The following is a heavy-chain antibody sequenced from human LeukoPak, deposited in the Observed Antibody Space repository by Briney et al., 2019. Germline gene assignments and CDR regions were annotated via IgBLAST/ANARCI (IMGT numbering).Heavy chain of an antibody. V-gene: IGHV4-59*08. CDR1: GGSISSYY. J-gene: IGHJ4*02. D-gene: IGHD6-19*01. Sequence: SETLSLTCTVSGGSISSYYWSWIRQPPGKGLEWIGYIYYSGSTNYNPSLKSRVTISVDTSKNQFSLKLSSVTAADTAVYYCAVTSSSGWYSTLDYWGQGTLVTVSS. CDR3: AVTSSSGWYSTLDY. CDR2: IYYSGST.